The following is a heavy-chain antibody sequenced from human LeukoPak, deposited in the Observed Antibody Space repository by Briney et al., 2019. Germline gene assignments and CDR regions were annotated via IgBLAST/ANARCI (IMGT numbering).Heavy chain of an antibody. Sequence: PSETLSLTCTVSGGSIGSYCWSWIRLPPRKGQGWIGYIYYRGSTNYTPSHKSRVTISVDTSKNQFSLKLTYVTVAETAMYYCARVGYCVSASPDYWGQGTLVTVSS. V-gene: IGHV4-59*01. CDR3: ARVGYCVSASPDY. D-gene: IGHD1-26*01. CDR1: GGSIGSYC. CDR2: IYYRGST. J-gene: IGHJ4*02.